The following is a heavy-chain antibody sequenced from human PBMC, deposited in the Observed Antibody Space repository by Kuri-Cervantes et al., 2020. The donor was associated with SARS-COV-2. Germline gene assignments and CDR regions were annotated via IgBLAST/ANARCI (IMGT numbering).Heavy chain of an antibody. CDR2: ISSDGVNK. V-gene: IGHV3-30-3*01. D-gene: IGHD4-17*01. Sequence: GESLKISCAASTFSSFSIYAIHWVRQPPGKGREWVDSISSDGVNKQYTDSVRGRFTISRDNSRSTLYLQMSDLRLEDTGVYCCAMLYGDPDLDYWGQGTLVTVSS. CDR3: AMLYGDPDLDY. CDR1: TFSSFSIYA. J-gene: IGHJ4*02.